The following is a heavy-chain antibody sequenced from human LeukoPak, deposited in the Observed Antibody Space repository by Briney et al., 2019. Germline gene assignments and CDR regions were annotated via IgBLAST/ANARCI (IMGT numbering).Heavy chain of an antibody. Sequence: SETLSLTCAVPGDSISSSDYYWSWIRQPPGKGLEWIGYIYYSGSTYYNPSLKSRVTISVDTSKNQFSLKLSSVTAADTAVYYCASYKGREPTYTYWGQGTLVTVSS. CDR2: IYYSGST. D-gene: IGHD1-14*01. V-gene: IGHV4-30-4*01. CDR1: GDSISSSDYY. J-gene: IGHJ4*02. CDR3: ASYKGREPTYTY.